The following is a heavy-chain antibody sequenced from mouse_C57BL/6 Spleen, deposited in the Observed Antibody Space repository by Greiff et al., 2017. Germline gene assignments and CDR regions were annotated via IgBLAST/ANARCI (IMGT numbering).Heavy chain of an antibody. V-gene: IGHV5-4*03. D-gene: IGHD1-1*01. CDR3: ARARYYGSRPWFAY. CDR1: GFTFSSYA. CDR2: ISDGGSYT. Sequence: EVKLQESGGGLVKPGGSLKLSCAASGFTFSSYAMSWVRQTPEKRLEWVATISDGGSYTYYPDNVKGRFTISRDNAKNNLYLQMSHLKSEDTAMYYCARARYYGSRPWFAYWGQGTLVTVSA. J-gene: IGHJ3*01.